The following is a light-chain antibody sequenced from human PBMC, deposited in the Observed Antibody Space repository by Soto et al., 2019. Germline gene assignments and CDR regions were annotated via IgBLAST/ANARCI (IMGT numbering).Light chain of an antibody. CDR2: GAS. J-gene: IGKJ5*01. CDR3: QQYNNLPPIT. V-gene: IGKV3-20*01. CDR1: QSVSSSY. Sequence: ERELTHVAGTVALSQKKRATLSCRASQSVSSSYLAWYRQKPGQAPRLLIYGASSRATGIPDRVSGSGSGTDFTLTISRLEPEDFAVYYCQQYNNLPPIT.